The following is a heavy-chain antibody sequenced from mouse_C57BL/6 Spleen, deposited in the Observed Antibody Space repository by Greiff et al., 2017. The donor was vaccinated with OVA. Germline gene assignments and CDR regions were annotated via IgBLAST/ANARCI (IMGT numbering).Heavy chain of an antibody. D-gene: IGHD2-4*01. CDR3: TRDQLRRDYAMDY. CDR1: GFTFSSYA. Sequence: DVMLVESGEGLVKPGGSLKLSCAASGFTFSSYAMSWVRQTPEKRLAWVASISSGGDSIYYADTVKGRFTISRDNARNTLYLQMSSLKSEDTAMYYCTRDQLRRDYAMDYWGQGTSVTVSS. V-gene: IGHV5-9-1*02. J-gene: IGHJ4*01. CDR2: ISSGGDSI.